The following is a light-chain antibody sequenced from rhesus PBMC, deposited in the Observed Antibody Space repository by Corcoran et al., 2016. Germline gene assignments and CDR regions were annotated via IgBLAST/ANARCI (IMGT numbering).Light chain of an antibody. CDR1: QSISSW. V-gene: IGKV1-22*01. Sequence: DIQMTQSPSSLSASVGDTVTITCRASQSISSWLAWYQQKPGKAPKLLIYKATTMQSGVPSRVSGSGSGTDFTHSISSMKSEDFATYYCQQYSSSPFTVGPGTKLDIK. J-gene: IGKJ3*01. CDR3: QQYSSSPFT. CDR2: KAT.